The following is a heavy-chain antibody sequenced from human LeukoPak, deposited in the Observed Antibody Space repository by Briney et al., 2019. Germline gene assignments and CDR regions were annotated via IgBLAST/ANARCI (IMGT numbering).Heavy chain of an antibody. CDR3: AKDLLTYYYGSGSRYFDY. V-gene: IGHV3-21*04. J-gene: IGHJ4*02. Sequence: GGSLRLSCAASGFTFSSYSMNWVRQAPGKGLEWVSSISSSSSYIYYADSVKGRFTISRDSSKNTLYLQMNSLRAEDTAVYYCAKDLLTYYYGSGSRYFDYWGQGTLVTVSS. D-gene: IGHD3-10*01. CDR1: GFTFSSYS. CDR2: ISSSSSYI.